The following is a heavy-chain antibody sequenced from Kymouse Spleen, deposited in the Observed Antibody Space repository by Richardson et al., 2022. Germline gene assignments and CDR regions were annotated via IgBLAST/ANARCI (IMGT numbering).Heavy chain of an antibody. V-gene: IGHV4-34*01. CDR1: GGSFSGYY. Sequence: QVQLQQWGAGLLKPSETLSLTCAVYGGSFSGYYWSWIRQPPGKGLEWIGEINHSGSTNYNPSLKSRVTISVDTSKNQFSLKLSSVTAADTAVYYCARGRVDTAGRDAFDIWGQGTMVTVSS. CDR3: ARGRVDTAGRDAFDI. CDR2: INHSGST. J-gene: IGHJ3*02. D-gene: IGHD5-18,IGHD5-18*01.